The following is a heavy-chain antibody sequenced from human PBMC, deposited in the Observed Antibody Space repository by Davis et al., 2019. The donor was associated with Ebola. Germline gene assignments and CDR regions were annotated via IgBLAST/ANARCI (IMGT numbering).Heavy chain of an antibody. CDR2: IGVRGNT. CDR1: GPTFRNYC. CDR3: VKGTTACHV. Sequence: PGGSLRPSCAASGPTFRNYCMTWVRQAPGRGLECVSAIGVRGNTDYADSVKGRFTISRDNSKNMLYLQMNTLRADDTAVYYCVKGTTACHVWGQGTLVTVSS. J-gene: IGHJ4*02. V-gene: IGHV3-23*01. D-gene: IGHD1-26*01.